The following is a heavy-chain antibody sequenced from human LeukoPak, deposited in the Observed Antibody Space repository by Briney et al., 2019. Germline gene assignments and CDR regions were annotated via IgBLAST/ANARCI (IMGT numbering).Heavy chain of an antibody. D-gene: IGHD1-26*01. J-gene: IGHJ4*02. CDR1: GFAFDDYA. V-gene: IGHV3-7*01. CDR2: LNQDGSEG. CDR3: TRIGSEEGFDS. Sequence: GGSLRLSCAASGFAFDDYAMSWVRHTPGKGLEWVANLNQDGSEGFYMDSAKGRFTISRDNAKNSLFLEMRSLTVEDTGRYYCTRIGSEEGFDSWGQGALVIVSS.